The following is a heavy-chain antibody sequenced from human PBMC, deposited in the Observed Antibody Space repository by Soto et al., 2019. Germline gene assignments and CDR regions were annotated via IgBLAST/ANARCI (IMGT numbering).Heavy chain of an antibody. J-gene: IGHJ6*02. CDR3: GRNRMLIYDFWSGYYQPYYYYYGMDV. V-gene: IGHV4-34*01. CDR2: INHSGST. CDR1: GGSFSGYY. D-gene: IGHD3-3*01. Sequence: PSETLSLTCAVYGGSFSGYYWSWIRQPPGKGLEWIGEINHSGSTNYNPSLKSRVTISVDTSKNQFSLKLSSVTAADTAVYYCGRNRMLIYDFWSGYYQPYYYYYGMDVWGQGTTVTVSS.